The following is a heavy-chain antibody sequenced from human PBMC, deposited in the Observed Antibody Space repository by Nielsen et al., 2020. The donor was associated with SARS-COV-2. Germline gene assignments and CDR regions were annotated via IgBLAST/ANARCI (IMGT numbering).Heavy chain of an antibody. J-gene: IGHJ4*02. CDR1: GGSFTDFF. CDR3: ARDRLYSYGERYFDY. Sequence: GSLRLSCAVYGGSFTDFFWSWIRQPPGKGLEWIGEMNHSGSTNYNPSLKSRVTLSVDTSKNQFSLKLSSVTAADTAVYYCARDRLYSYGERYFDYWGQGTLVTVSS. D-gene: IGHD5-18*01. V-gene: IGHV4-34*01. CDR2: MNHSGST.